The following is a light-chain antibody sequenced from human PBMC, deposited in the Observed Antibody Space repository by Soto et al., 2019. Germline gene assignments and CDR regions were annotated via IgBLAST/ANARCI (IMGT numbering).Light chain of an antibody. Sequence: IVLTQSPATLSLSPGERATLSCRASQSMSSYLAWYQQKPGQAPRLLIYDVSNRAAGIPARFSGSGSGTDFTLTISRLEPEDFAVYYCQQRSNWPITFGQGTRLEIK. V-gene: IGKV3-11*01. CDR2: DVS. CDR1: QSMSSY. CDR3: QQRSNWPIT. J-gene: IGKJ5*01.